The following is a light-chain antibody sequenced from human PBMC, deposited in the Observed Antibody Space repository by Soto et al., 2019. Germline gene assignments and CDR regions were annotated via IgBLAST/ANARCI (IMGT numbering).Light chain of an antibody. J-gene: IGLJ1*01. CDR3: QSFDTTLCGPSV. CDR2: GNN. V-gene: IGLV1-40*01. CDR1: SSNIGAGFD. Sequence: VLTQSPSVSGAPGQSVSISCTGTSSNIGAGFDVHWYQQLPATAPKLLIYGNNNRPSGVPDRFSGSKSVTSASLAITGLQAEDAAESLCQSFDTTLCGPSVFRPGPTLTAL.